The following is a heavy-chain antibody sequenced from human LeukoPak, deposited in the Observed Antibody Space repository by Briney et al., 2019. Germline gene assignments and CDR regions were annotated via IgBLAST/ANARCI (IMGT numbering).Heavy chain of an antibody. J-gene: IGHJ1*01. CDR1: GGSIRSSYYY. D-gene: IGHD6-13*01. V-gene: IGHV4-39*01. Sequence: SETLSLTCTVSGGSIRSSYYYWGWIRQPPGKGLEWIGSIYDSGSTYYNPSLKSRVTISVDTSKNQFSLKLSSVTAADTAVYYCARAQPGYSSSWYGIKYFQHWGQGTLVTVSS. CDR2: IYDSGST. CDR3: ARAQPGYSSSWYGIKYFQH.